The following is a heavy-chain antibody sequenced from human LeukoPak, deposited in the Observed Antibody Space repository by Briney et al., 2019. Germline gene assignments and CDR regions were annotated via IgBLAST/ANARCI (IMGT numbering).Heavy chain of an antibody. CDR1: GYTFTSYG. Sequence: ASVKVSCKASGYTFTSYGISWVRQAPGQGLEWMGWISAYNGNTNYAQKLQGRVTMTTDTSTSTAYMELRSLRSDDAAVYYCARNKWYSSSWPNWFDTWGQGTLVTVSS. D-gene: IGHD6-13*01. J-gene: IGHJ5*02. V-gene: IGHV1-18*01. CDR3: ARNKWYSSSWPNWFDT. CDR2: ISAYNGNT.